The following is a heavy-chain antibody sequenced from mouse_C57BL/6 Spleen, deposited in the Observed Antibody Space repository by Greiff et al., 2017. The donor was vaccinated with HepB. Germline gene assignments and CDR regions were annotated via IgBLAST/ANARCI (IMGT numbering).Heavy chain of an antibody. D-gene: IGHD1-1*01. Sequence: QVQLQQSGAELVKPGASVKLSCKASGYTFTSYWMHWVKQRPGQGLEWIGMIHPNSGSTNYNEKFKSKATLTVDKSSSTAYMQLSSLTSEDSAVYYCARSHYDAAMDYWGQGTSVTVSS. CDR3: ARSHYDAAMDY. CDR1: GYTFTSYW. CDR2: IHPNSGST. J-gene: IGHJ4*01. V-gene: IGHV1-64*01.